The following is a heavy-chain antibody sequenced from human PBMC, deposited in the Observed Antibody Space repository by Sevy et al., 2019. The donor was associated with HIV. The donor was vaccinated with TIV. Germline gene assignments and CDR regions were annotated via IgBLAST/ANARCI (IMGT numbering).Heavy chain of an antibody. V-gene: IGHV1-3*01. J-gene: IGHJ5*02. CDR2: INAGNGNT. CDR3: ARDYSGSGSYYISNWFDP. Sequence: ASVKVSCKTSGYTFTTYAIHWVRQAPGQRLEWMGWINAGNGNTKYSQNFQGRVTITRDTSASTAYMELSSQRVEDTAVYYCARDYSGSGSYYISNWFDPWGQGTLVTVSS. D-gene: IGHD3-10*01. CDR1: GYTFTTYA.